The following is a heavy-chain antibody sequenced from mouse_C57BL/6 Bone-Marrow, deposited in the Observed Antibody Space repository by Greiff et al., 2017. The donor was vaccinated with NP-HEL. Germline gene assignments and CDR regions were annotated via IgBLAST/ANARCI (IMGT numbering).Heavy chain of an antibody. Sequence: DVKLVESGGGLVQPGGSLKLSCAASGFTFSDYYMYWVRQTPEKRLEWVAYISNGGGSTYYLDTVKGRFTISRDNAKNTLYLQMSRLKSEDTAMYYCARQGYYAMDYWGQGTSVTVSS. J-gene: IGHJ4*01. CDR3: ARQGYYAMDY. V-gene: IGHV5-12*01. CDR1: GFTFSDYY. CDR2: ISNGGGST.